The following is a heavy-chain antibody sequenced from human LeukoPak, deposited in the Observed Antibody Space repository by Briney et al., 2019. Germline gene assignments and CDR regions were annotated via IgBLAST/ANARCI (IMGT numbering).Heavy chain of an antibody. V-gene: IGHV3-30*02. Sequence: PGXSLRLSCAASGFTFSSYGMHWVRQAPGKGLEWGAFIRYDGSNKYYADPVKGRFTISRDNSKNTLYLQMNSLRAEDTAVYYCAKDDCSSTSCYWGDYYYYMDVWGKGTTVTVSS. CDR2: IRYDGSNK. D-gene: IGHD2-2*01. CDR3: AKDDCSSTSCYWGDYYYYMDV. CDR1: GFTFSSYG. J-gene: IGHJ6*03.